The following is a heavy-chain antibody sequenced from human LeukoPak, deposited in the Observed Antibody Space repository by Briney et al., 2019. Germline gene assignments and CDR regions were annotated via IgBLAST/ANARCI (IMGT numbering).Heavy chain of an antibody. CDR2: ISGSGGST. D-gene: IGHD6-13*01. V-gene: IGHV3-23*01. CDR3: ARSGTGYTSSWGDY. Sequence: GGSLRLSCAASGFTFSSYAMSWVRQAPGKGLEWVSAISGSGGSTYYADSVKGRFTISRDNSKNTLYLQMNSLRAEDTAVYYCARSGTGYTSSWGDYWGQGTLVTVSS. CDR1: GFTFSSYA. J-gene: IGHJ4*02.